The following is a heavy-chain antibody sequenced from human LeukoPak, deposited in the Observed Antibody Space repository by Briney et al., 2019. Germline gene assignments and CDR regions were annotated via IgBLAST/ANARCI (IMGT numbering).Heavy chain of an antibody. D-gene: IGHD6-13*01. V-gene: IGHV4-59*01. J-gene: IGHJ4*02. Sequence: PSETLSLTCTVSGGSISSYYWSWIRQPPGKGLEWIGYIYYSGSTNYNPSLKSRVTISVDTSKNQFSLKLSSVTAADTAVYYCARVGVAAAGSFFDYWGQGTLVTVSS. CDR3: ARVGVAAAGSFFDY. CDR2: IYYSGST. CDR1: GGSISSYY.